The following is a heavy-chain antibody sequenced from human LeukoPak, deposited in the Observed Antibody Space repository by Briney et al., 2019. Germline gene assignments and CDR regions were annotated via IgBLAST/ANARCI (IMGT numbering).Heavy chain of an antibody. D-gene: IGHD3-22*01. Sequence: GRSLRLSCAPSGFTFSSYGMHWVRQAPGKGLEWGVVISYDGSNKYYADSVKGRFTISRDNSKNTLYLQMNSLRAEDTAVYYCATTGRVSSGYDDYWGQGTLVTVSS. CDR2: ISYDGSNK. V-gene: IGHV3-30*03. CDR1: GFTFSSYG. J-gene: IGHJ4*02. CDR3: ATTGRVSSGYDDY.